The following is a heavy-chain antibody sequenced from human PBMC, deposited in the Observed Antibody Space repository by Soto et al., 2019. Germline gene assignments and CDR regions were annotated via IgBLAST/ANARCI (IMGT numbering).Heavy chain of an antibody. Sequence: GESQTTSRQLSAYHFASYFASLVRQKPGKGLEWLGKIDPEDSYSDYSPSFEGHVTFSIDTSMNTAFLQWSSLKASDTAMYYCARNRLRQYYYVMDVWVQRTTV. D-gene: IGHD5-12*01. CDR2: IDPEDSYS. CDR3: ARNRLRQYYYVMDV. CDR1: AYHFASYF. J-gene: IGHJ6*02. V-gene: IGHV5-10-1*01.